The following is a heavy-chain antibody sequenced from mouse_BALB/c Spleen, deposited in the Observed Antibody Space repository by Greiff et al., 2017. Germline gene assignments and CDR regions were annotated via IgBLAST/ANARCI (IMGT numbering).Heavy chain of an antibody. CDR2: INPSTGYT. J-gene: IGHJ4*01. Sequence: VQLQQSGAELAKPGASVKMSCKASGYTFTSYWMHWVKQRPGQGLEWIGYINPSTGYTEDNQKFKDKATLTADKSSSTAYMQLSSLTSEDSAVYYCARYYDVYYYAMDYWGQGTSVTVSS. D-gene: IGHD2-4*01. CDR3: ARYYDVYYYAMDY. CDR1: GYTFTSYW. V-gene: IGHV1-7*01.